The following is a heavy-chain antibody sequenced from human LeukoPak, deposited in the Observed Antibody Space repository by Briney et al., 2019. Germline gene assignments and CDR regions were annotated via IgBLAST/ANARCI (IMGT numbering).Heavy chain of an antibody. D-gene: IGHD6-25*01. CDR1: GGFSSRYY. CDR2: IFYSGHS. CDR3: ARIDPLGFFDQ. Sequence: SETLSPTCSVSGGFSSRYYWSWVRQPLGKGLEWLGHIFYSGHSNYNASLTSRIRMSVDTSKAQFSLELASVTAADTAVYYCARIDPLGFFDQWGPGRLVSVSS. V-gene: IGHV4-59*12. J-gene: IGHJ4*02.